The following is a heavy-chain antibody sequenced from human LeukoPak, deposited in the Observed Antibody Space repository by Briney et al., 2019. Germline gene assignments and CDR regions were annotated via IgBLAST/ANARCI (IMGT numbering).Heavy chain of an antibody. V-gene: IGHV4-30-4*02. CDR3: AGEATYDYVWGSSHSFDY. CDR2: IYYSGST. CDR1: GGSISTGDYY. D-gene: IGHD3-16*01. J-gene: IGHJ4*02. Sequence: SETLSLTCTVSGGSISTGDYYWSWIRQPPGKGLEWIGYIYYSGSTYYNPSLKSRVTISVDTSKNQFSLKLSSVTAADTAVYYCAGEATYDYVWGSSHSFDYWGQGTLVTVSS.